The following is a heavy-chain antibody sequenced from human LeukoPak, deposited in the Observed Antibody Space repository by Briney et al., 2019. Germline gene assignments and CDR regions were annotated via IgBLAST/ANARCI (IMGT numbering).Heavy chain of an antibody. D-gene: IGHD3-9*01. J-gene: IGHJ3*02. CDR1: GVSFCGYY. V-gene: IGHV4-34*01. Sequence: FETLSLSCAVYGVSFCGYYWGCVCGSPQEGLGRVGDIYNSVGTNYNPSLKSRVTISGDASKNQFSLKLSSVTAADTAVYYCARRQILTVYSSTYDAFDIWGQGTMVTVSS. CDR3: ARRQILTVYSSTYDAFDI. CDR2: IYNSVGT.